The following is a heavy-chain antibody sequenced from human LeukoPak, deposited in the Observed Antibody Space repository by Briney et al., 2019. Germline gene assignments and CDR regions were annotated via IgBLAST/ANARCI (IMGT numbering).Heavy chain of an antibody. CDR1: GGSFSGYY. V-gene: IGHV4-34*01. CDR2: INHSGST. CDR3: ARGSSIAVAGTLNY. Sequence: SETLSLTCAVYGGSFSGYYWSWIRQPPGKGLEWIGEINHSGSTNYNPSLKSRVTISVDTSKNQFSLKLSSVTAADTAVYYCARGSSIAVAGTLNYWGQGTLVTVSS. J-gene: IGHJ4*02. D-gene: IGHD6-19*01.